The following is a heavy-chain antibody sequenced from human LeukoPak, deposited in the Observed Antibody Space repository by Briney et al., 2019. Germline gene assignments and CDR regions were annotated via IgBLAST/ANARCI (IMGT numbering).Heavy chain of an antibody. CDR2: ISDDGRRK. D-gene: IGHD4-17*01. Sequence: GGSLRLSCAASGFSFISYGMHWVRQAPGKGLEWVGVISDDGRRKDYANSVKGRFTISRDNSKDTLYLQMNSLRAEDTAVYYCAKRPSDYGDYVSYFDYWGQGTLVTVSS. V-gene: IGHV3-30*18. J-gene: IGHJ4*02. CDR1: GFSFISYG. CDR3: AKRPSDYGDYVSYFDY.